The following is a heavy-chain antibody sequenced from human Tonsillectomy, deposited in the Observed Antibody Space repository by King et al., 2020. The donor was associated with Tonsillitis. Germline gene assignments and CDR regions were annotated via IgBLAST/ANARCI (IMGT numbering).Heavy chain of an antibody. CDR1: GFTFSRYA. Sequence: VQLVESGGGVVQPGRSLRLSCAASGFTFSRYAMHWVRQAPGKGLEGVAVIAFDGSNEYYADSVKGRFTISRDISKNTLYLQMNSLRAEDTAIYYCARGRYGDYVTGAYYGMDVWGQGTTVTVSS. CDR3: ARGRYGDYVTGAYYGMDV. J-gene: IGHJ6*02. V-gene: IGHV3-30*04. CDR2: IAFDGSNE. D-gene: IGHD4-17*01.